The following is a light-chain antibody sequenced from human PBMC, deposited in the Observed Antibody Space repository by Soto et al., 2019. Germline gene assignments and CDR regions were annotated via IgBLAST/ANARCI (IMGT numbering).Light chain of an antibody. V-gene: IGKV1-39*01. CDR2: AAS. Sequence: DIQMTQSPSSLSASVGDRVTITCRTSQSISSSLNWYQQKPGKAPKLLIYAASTLQSGVPSRFRGSGSGTDFTLTIRSLQPEDSATYFCQQSYSTPYTLGQGTKLKIK. J-gene: IGKJ2*01. CDR1: QSISSS. CDR3: QQSYSTPYT.